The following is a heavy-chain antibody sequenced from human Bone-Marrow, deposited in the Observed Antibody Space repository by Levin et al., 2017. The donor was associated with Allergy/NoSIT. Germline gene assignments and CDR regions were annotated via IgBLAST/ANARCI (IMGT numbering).Heavy chain of an antibody. D-gene: IGHD6-13*01. CDR1: GDSINSNTW. V-gene: IGHV4-4*02. J-gene: IGHJ4*02. CDR2: IHHSGST. Sequence: SQTLSLTCAVSGDSINSNTWWSWVRQPPGKGLEWIGEIHHSGSTNYNPSLKSRVTISVDKSKNQFSLNLNSVTAADTAVYYCATKLTTAAGTFDFWGQGTLVTVSS. CDR3: ATKLTTAAGTFDF.